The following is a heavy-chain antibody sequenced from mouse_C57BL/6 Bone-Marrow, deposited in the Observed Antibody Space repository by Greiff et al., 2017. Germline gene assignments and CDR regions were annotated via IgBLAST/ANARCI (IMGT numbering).Heavy chain of an antibody. CDR1: GYTFTSYW. V-gene: IGHV1-64*01. D-gene: IGHD1-1*01. J-gene: IGHJ1*03. Sequence: VQLQQPGAELVKPGASVKLSCKASGYTFTSYWMHWVKQRPGQGLEWIGMIHPNSGSTNYNEKFKSKATLTVDKSSSTAYMELSSLTSEDSAVYYCARVHYYGSSYWDFDVWGTGTTVTVSS. CDR2: IHPNSGST. CDR3: ARVHYYGSSYWDFDV.